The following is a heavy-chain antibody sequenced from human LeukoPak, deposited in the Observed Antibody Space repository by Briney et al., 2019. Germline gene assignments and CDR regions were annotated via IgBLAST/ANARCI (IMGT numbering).Heavy chain of an antibody. CDR1: GFTFSSYW. CDR3: ARGGYSCGTFDY. Sequence: GGSLSLSCAASGFTFSSYWMSWVRQAPGKGLEWVANIKQDGSEKYYVDSLNGRFTISRDNAKNSLYLQMNSLRAEDTAVYYCARGGYSCGTFDYWGQGTLVTVSS. V-gene: IGHV3-7*01. J-gene: IGHJ4*02. CDR2: IKQDGSEK. D-gene: IGHD5-18*01.